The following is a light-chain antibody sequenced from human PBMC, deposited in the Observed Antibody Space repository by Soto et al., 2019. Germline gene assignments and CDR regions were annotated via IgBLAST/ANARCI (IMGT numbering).Light chain of an antibody. Sequence: DTVMTQSPDSLAVSLGERATINCKSSQSVLFTSSNKNFLTWYQQKPGQPPKLLIYWASTRESGVPDRFSGSGSGTNFTLTIRSLQAEDVEVYYCQQYYTTPWTFGQGTKVEIK. V-gene: IGKV4-1*01. CDR1: QSVLFTSSNKNF. CDR2: WAS. J-gene: IGKJ1*01. CDR3: QQYYTTPWT.